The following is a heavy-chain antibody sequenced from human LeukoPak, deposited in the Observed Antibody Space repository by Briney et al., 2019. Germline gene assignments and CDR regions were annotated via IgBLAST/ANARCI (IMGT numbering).Heavy chain of an antibody. CDR2: INSDGSTT. CDR3: ARDGSRGQWLAHFDY. V-gene: IGHV3-74*01. CDR1: GFTFSNYW. Sequence: GGSLRLSCAASGFTFSNYWMHWVRQVPGKGLVWVSRINSDGSTTAYADSVKGRFTISRDNAKNTLYLQMNSLRAEDTAVYYCARDGSRGQWLAHFDYWGQGTLVTVSS. D-gene: IGHD6-19*01. J-gene: IGHJ4*02.